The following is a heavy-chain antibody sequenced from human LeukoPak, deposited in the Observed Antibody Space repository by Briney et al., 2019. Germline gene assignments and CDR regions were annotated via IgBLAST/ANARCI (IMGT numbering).Heavy chain of an antibody. D-gene: IGHD3-22*01. J-gene: IGHJ4*02. Sequence: GGSLRLSCAASGFTFSSYAMSWVRQAPGKGLEWVSAISGSGGSTYYADSVKGRFTISRDNSKNTLYLQMNSLRAEDTAVHYCAKDLITMILPYYFDYWGQGTLVTVSS. V-gene: IGHV3-23*01. CDR3: AKDLITMILPYYFDY. CDR1: GFTFSSYA. CDR2: ISGSGGST.